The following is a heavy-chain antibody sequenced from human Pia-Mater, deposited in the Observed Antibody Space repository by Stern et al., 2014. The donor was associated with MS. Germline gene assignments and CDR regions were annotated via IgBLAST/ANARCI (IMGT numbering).Heavy chain of an antibody. CDR3: ASGRGYSGYDI. V-gene: IGHV1-46*01. CDR2: IDPSDGST. Sequence: VHLVESGAEVKKPGASVKVSCKASGYTFTSYFIHWVRQAPGQGFEWLGIIDPSDGSTTYAQKFQGRVTMTRDTSASTVHMALSGLRFEDTAMYYCASGRGYSGYDIWGQGTLVTVSS. J-gene: IGHJ4*02. D-gene: IGHD5-12*01. CDR1: GYTFTSYF.